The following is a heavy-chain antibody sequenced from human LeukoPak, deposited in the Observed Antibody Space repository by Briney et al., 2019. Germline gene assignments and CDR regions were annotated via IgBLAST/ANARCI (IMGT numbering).Heavy chain of an antibody. CDR1: GFTFSDYY. J-gene: IGHJ4*02. CDR3: ARVVAVTSYYFDY. V-gene: IGHV3-11*06. D-gene: IGHD2-21*02. Sequence: GGSLRLSCAASGFTFSDYYMSWTRQAPGKGLEWISYISSSSSYTNYADSVKGRFTISRDNAKSSLYLQMNSLRAEDTAVYYCARVVAVTSYYFDYWGQGTLVTVSS. CDR2: ISSSSSYT.